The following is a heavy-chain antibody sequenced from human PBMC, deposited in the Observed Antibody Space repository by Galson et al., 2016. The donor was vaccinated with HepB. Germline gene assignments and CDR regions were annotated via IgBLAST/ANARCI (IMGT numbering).Heavy chain of an antibody. CDR2: ISWDGAST. CDR1: GFTFDDST. V-gene: IGHV3-43*01. CDR3: AKDIVTGTYFGVGVYPYFYGMDV. Sequence: SLRLSCAASGFTFDDSTMHWVRQGPGKGLEWVSVISWDGASTHYADAVKGRFTVSRDNSRNSLYLQMNSLRIEDTALYYCAKDIVTGTYFGVGVYPYFYGMDVWGQGTLVTVSS. J-gene: IGHJ6*02. D-gene: IGHD1-26*01.